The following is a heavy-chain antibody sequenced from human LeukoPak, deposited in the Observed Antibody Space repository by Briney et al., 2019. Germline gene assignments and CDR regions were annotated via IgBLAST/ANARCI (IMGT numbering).Heavy chain of an antibody. CDR1: GGSFSGYY. J-gene: IGHJ1*01. CDR2: INHSGST. D-gene: IGHD3-22*01. CDR3: ASLPYYYDSSGYHPEYFQH. V-gene: IGHV4-34*01. Sequence: SETLSLTCAVYGGSFSGYYWSWIRQPPGKGLEWIGEINHSGSTNYNPSLKSRVTISVDTSKNQFSLKLSSVTAADTAVYYCASLPYYYDSSGYHPEYFQHWGQGTLVTVSS.